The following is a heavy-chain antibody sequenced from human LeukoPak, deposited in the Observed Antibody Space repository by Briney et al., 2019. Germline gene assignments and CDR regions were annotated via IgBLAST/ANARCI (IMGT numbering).Heavy chain of an antibody. Sequence: EGSLRLSCAASGFTFSNAWKSWVRQAPGKGLEWFGRIKSKTDGGTTDYAAPVKGRFTISRDDSRNTLYLQMNSLRAEDRAVYYCAKDIEYSSTYFDYWGQGTLVTVSS. CDR2: IKSKTDGGTT. J-gene: IGHJ4*02. CDR3: AKDIEYSSTYFDY. V-gene: IGHV3-15*01. D-gene: IGHD6-6*01. CDR1: GFTFSNAW.